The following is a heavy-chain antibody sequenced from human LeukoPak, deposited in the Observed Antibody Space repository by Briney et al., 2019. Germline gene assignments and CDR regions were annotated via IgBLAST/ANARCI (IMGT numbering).Heavy chain of an antibody. Sequence: SETLSLTCTVSGGSFSSGSYYWSWIRQPPGKGLEWIGYIYYSGSTNYNPSLKSRVTISVDTSKNQFSLKLSSVTAADTAVYYCARASSSGDYWGQGTLVTVSS. CDR3: ARASSSGDY. CDR1: GGSFSSGSYY. CDR2: IYYSGST. J-gene: IGHJ4*02. D-gene: IGHD6-6*01. V-gene: IGHV4-61*01.